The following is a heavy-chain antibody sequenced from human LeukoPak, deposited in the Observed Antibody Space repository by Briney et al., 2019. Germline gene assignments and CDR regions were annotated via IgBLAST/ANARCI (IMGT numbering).Heavy chain of an antibody. CDR2: FYYSAST. J-gene: IGHJ3*02. Sequence: PSETLSLTCTVSGGSISSSSYYWGWIRQPPGKGLEWIGSFYYSASTYYNPSLKSRVTISVGTSKNQFSLKLSSVTAADTAVYYCARRPTVGTITHAFDIWGQGTMVTVSS. D-gene: IGHD1-26*01. CDR1: GGSISSSSYY. V-gene: IGHV4-39*01. CDR3: ARRPTVGTITHAFDI.